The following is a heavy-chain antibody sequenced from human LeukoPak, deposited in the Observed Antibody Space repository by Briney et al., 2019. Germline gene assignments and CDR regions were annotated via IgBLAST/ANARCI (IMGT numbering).Heavy chain of an antibody. CDR2: ISYDGSIK. CDR1: GFTFSAHS. Sequence: PGRSLRLSCAASGFTFSAHSMHWVRQPPGKGLEWMTFISYDGSIKYYADSVKGRFTISRDNSKNTLFLQMNSQRAEDTAVYFCSRNPEREYWFDPWGQGTLVTVSS. CDR3: SRNPEREYWFDP. D-gene: IGHD1-1*01. V-gene: IGHV3-30-3*01. J-gene: IGHJ5*02.